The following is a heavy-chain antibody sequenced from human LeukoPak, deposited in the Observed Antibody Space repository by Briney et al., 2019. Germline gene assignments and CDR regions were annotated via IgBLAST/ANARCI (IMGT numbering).Heavy chain of an antibody. CDR1: GFTFNSYA. CDR2: IDNTGVNT. V-gene: IGHV3-64D*09. J-gene: IGHJ4*02. D-gene: IGHD7-27*01. Sequence: PGGSLRLSCSASGFTFNSYAVHWVRQAPGKGLEYVSSIDNTGVNTYYADSVKDRFTISRDNSKNTLYLQMSSLRAEDTAVYYCVKQDWGSQPAGYYFDDWGQGTLVTVSP. CDR3: VKQDWGSQPAGYYFDD.